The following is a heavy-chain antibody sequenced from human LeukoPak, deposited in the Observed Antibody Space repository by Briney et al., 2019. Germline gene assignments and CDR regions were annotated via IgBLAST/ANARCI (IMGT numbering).Heavy chain of an antibody. J-gene: IGHJ5*02. CDR2: ISSSGGST. CDR3: AKDGPTAIPSWFDP. Sequence: GGSLRLSCAASGLNFTNYAMNWVRQAPGRGLEWVSLISSSGGSTYYAGSVKGRFTISRDNSKSTLYLQMNSLRAEDTAIYYCAKDGPTAIPSWFDPWGQGTLVTVSS. CDR1: GLNFTNYA. V-gene: IGHV3-23*01. D-gene: IGHD2-21*02.